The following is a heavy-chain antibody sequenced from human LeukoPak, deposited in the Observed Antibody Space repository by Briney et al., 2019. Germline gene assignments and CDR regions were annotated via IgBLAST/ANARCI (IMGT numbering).Heavy chain of an antibody. CDR1: GGSISSSSYY. V-gene: IGHV4-39*01. J-gene: IGHJ2*01. Sequence: SETLSLTCTVSGGSISSSSYYWGWIRQPPGKGLEWIGSIYYSGSTYYNPSLKSRVTISLDTSKNQFSLKLSSVTAADTAVYYCARHEIIAARPGYFDLWGRGTLVTVSS. D-gene: IGHD6-6*01. CDR2: IYYSGST. CDR3: ARHEIIAARPGYFDL.